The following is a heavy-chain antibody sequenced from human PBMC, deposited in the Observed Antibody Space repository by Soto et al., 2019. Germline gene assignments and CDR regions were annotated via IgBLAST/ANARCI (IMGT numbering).Heavy chain of an antibody. V-gene: IGHV4-34*01. CDR2: INHSGST. Sequence: SETLSLTCAVYGGSFSGYYWSWIRQPPGKGLEWIGEINHSGSTNYNPSLKSRVTISVDTSKNQFSLKLSSVTAADTAVYYCARAQVLRYFARNTSPQHAQKNFDYWGQGTLVTVSS. CDR3: ARAQVLRYFARNTSPQHAQKNFDY. J-gene: IGHJ4*02. CDR1: GGSFSGYY. D-gene: IGHD3-9*01.